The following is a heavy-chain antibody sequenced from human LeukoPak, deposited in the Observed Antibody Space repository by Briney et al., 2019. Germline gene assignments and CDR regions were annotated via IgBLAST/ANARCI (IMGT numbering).Heavy chain of an antibody. CDR3: ARGGYSYGYNYYYYMDV. Sequence: GGSLRLSCTVSGFTVSSNSMSWVRQAPGKGLEWVSFIYSDNTHYSDSVKGRFTISRDNSKNTLYLQMNSLRAEDTAVYYCARGGYSYGYNYYYYMDVWGKGTTVTVSS. J-gene: IGHJ6*03. CDR1: GFTVSSNS. D-gene: IGHD5-18*01. CDR2: IYSDNT. V-gene: IGHV3-53*01.